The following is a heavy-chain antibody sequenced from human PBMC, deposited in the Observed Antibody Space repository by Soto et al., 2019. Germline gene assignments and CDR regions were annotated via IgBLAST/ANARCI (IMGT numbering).Heavy chain of an antibody. CDR3: ARESLWFGESWFDP. CDR1: GGSISSGGYY. D-gene: IGHD3-10*01. CDR2: IDYSGST. J-gene: IGHJ5*02. Sequence: QVQLQESGPGLVKPSQTLSLTCTVSGGSISSGGYYWNWIRQHPGKGLEWIGHIDYSGSTHYNPALKRRGTISAETSKNQFSLKLSSVSVADTAVYYCARESLWFGESWFDPWGQGTLVTVSS. V-gene: IGHV4-31*03.